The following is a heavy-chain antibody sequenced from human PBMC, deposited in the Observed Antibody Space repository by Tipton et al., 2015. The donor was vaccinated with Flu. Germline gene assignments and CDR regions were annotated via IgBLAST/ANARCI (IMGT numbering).Heavy chain of an antibody. CDR3: ASTYGDYVDGDDAFDI. CDR2: IYYSGST. D-gene: IGHD4-17*01. CDR1: GGSISSSSYY. J-gene: IGHJ3*02. V-gene: IGHV4-39*07. Sequence: TLSLTCTVSGGSISSSSYYWGWIRQPPGKGLEWIGSIYYSGSTYYNPSLKSRVTKSVDTSKNQFSLKLSSVTAADTAVYYCASTYGDYVDGDDAFDIWGQGTMVTVSS.